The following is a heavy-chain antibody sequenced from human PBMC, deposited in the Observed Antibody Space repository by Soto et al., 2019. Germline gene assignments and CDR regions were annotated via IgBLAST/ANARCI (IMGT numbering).Heavy chain of an antibody. Sequence: VQLVQSGAEVKKPGASVKVSCKASGYTFASYAISWMRQAPGQGLEWMGWISAYNGNTKYSQQLQGRVNMTTDTTTRTAYRELMSLRSDDTVVYYCGRDPPAPDYWGQGTLVTVSS. CDR2: ISAYNGNT. V-gene: IGHV1-18*01. CDR1: GYTFASYA. J-gene: IGHJ4*02. D-gene: IGHD2-2*01. CDR3: GRDPPAPDY.